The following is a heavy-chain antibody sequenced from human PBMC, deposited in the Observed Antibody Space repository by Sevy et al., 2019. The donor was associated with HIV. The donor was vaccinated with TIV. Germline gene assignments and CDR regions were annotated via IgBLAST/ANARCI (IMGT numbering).Heavy chain of an antibody. CDR1: GGSVSSDISY. V-gene: IGHV4-61*01. Sequence: SETPSLTCTVSGGSVSSDISYWNWIRQPPGKGLECIGSISYSGTTSYNPSLKSRVTISLDTSKNQFSLKVNSVTAADTAIYYCAKRDYGDYVDYFDPWGQGTLVTVSS. D-gene: IGHD4-17*01. CDR2: ISYSGTT. CDR3: AKRDYGDYVDYFDP. J-gene: IGHJ5*02.